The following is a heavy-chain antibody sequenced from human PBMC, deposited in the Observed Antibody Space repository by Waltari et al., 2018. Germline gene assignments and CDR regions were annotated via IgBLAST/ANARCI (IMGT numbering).Heavy chain of an antibody. D-gene: IGHD6-13*01. CDR3: ARDLEYSSSWAYYYYGMDV. V-gene: IGHV3-23*04. CDR2: ISGSGGST. CDR1: GFTFSSYA. Sequence: EVQLVESGGGLVQPGGSLRLSCAASGFTFSSYAMSWVRQAPGKGLEWVSAISGSGGSTYYADSVKGRFTISRDNSKNTLYLQMNSLRAEDTAVYYCARDLEYSSSWAYYYYGMDVWGQGTTVTVSS. J-gene: IGHJ6*02.